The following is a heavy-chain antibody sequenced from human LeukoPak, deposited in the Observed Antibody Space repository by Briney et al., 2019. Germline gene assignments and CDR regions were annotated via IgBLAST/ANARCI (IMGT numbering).Heavy chain of an antibody. J-gene: IGHJ5*02. CDR1: GYTFTGYY. V-gene: IGHV1-2*02. CDR3: ARDPGSPVTASYNWFDP. CDR2: INPNSGGT. Sequence: GASVKVSCKASGYTFTGYYMHWVRQAPGQGLEWMGWINPNSGGTNYAQKFQGRVTMTRDTSISTAYMELSRLRSDDTAVYYCARDPGSPVTASYNWFDPWGQGTLVTVSS. D-gene: IGHD2-21*02.